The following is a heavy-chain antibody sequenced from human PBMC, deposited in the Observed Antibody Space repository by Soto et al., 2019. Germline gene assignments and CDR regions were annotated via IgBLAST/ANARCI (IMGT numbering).Heavy chain of an antibody. Sequence: QVQLVQSGAEAKKPGSSVKVSCKASGGTFSSYAISWVRQAPGQGLEWMGGLIPIFGTANYAQKFQGRVTITADESTRTAYMELSSLRSEDTAVYYCARDEVLRGSPNQFDYWGQGTLVTVSS. J-gene: IGHJ4*02. V-gene: IGHV1-69*01. D-gene: IGHD1-26*01. CDR3: ARDEVLRGSPNQFDY. CDR2: LIPIFGTA. CDR1: GGTFSSYA.